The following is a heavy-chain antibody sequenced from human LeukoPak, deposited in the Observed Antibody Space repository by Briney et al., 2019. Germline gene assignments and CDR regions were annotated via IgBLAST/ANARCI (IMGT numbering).Heavy chain of an antibody. Sequence: GASVKVSCKASGGTFSSYAISWVRQAPGQGLEWMGGIIPIFGTANYAQKFQGRVTITTDESTSTAYMELSSLRSGGTAVYYCARGRRYCSSTSCYNSRGYYYYMDVWGKGTTVTVSS. V-gene: IGHV1-69*05. CDR1: GGTFSSYA. CDR2: IIPIFGTA. J-gene: IGHJ6*03. CDR3: ARGRRYCSSTSCYNSRGYYYYMDV. D-gene: IGHD2-2*01.